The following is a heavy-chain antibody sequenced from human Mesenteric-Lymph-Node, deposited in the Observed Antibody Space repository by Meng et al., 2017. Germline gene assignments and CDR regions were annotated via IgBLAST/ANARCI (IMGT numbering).Heavy chain of an antibody. J-gene: IGHJ5*02. D-gene: IGHD3-9*01. CDR3: ARENYDVLTGQINWLDP. CDR1: GGSISSYY. CDR2: IYYSGST. Sequence: SETLSLTCTVSGGSISSYYWSWIRQPPGKGLEWIGYIYYSGSTYYNPSLKSRVTMSVHTSKNQFSLKLSSVTAADTAIYYCARENYDVLTGQINWLDPWGQGTLVTVSS. V-gene: IGHV4-59*12.